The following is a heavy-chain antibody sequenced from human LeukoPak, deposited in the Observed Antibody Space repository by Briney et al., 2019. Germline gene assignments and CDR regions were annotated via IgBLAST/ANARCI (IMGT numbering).Heavy chain of an antibody. CDR1: GGSISSSSYY. CDR2: IYYSGST. V-gene: IGHV4-39*07. Sequence: SETLSLTCTVSGGSISSSSYYWGWIRQPPGKGLEWIGSIYYSGSTYYNPSLKSRVTISVDTSKNQFSLKLSSVTAADTAVYYCARALMIRGYSYPYYYYYYMDVWGKGTTVTVSS. J-gene: IGHJ6*03. CDR3: ARALMIRGYSYPYYYYYYMDV. D-gene: IGHD5-18*01.